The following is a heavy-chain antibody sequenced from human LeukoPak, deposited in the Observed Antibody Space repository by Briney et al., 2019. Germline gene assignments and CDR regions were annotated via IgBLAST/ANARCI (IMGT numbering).Heavy chain of an antibody. CDR1: GFTFSSYA. CDR2: ITGSSAST. D-gene: IGHD3-22*01. CDR3: AKLDYYDTH. V-gene: IGHV3-23*01. J-gene: IGHJ4*02. Sequence: GGSLSLSCAASGFTFSSYAMSWVRQAPGRGLEWVSSITGSSASTYYADSVKGRFTIPRDNSKNTLYLQMNSLRAEDTAVYFCAKLDYYDTHWGQGTLVTVSS.